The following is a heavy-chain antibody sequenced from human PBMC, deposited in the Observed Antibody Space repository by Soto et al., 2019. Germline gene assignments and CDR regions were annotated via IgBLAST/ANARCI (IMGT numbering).Heavy chain of an antibody. CDR2: INSDGSST. V-gene: IGHV3-74*01. CDR1: GFNFSTYW. J-gene: IGHJ3*02. CDR3: VRGGYMHACDI. Sequence: GGSLRLSCAAAGFNFSTYWMYWVRQAPGKGLVWVAHINSDGSSTNYAEAVKGRFTFSGDNAKNTLYLQMNSLRAEDTAVYYCVRGGYMHACDIWGQGTMVTVSS. D-gene: IGHD1-1*01.